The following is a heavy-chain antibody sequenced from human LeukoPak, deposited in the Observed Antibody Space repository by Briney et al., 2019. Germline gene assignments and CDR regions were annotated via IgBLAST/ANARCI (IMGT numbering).Heavy chain of an antibody. CDR2: IKSKADGGTT. J-gene: IGHJ4*02. D-gene: IGHD1-1*01. CDR1: GFTFTSAW. CDR3: SREDQRNS. Sequence: GGSLRLSCAASGFTFTSAWMSWVRQSPGKGLEWVGRIKSKADGGTTDYAAPVRGRFTISRDDSKNTLFLQMDSLKTEDTGVYYCSREDQRNSWGQGTLVTVSS. V-gene: IGHV3-15*01.